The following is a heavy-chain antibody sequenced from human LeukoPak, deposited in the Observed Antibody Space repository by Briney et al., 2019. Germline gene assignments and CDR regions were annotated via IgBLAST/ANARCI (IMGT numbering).Heavy chain of an antibody. CDR3: ARGQVWFGENHFDY. CDR2: IYYSGTT. J-gene: IGHJ4*02. Sequence: PSQTLSLTCTVSGGSISSGGYYWNWIRQHPGKGLEWIGYIYYSGTTYYNPSLKSRVTISVDTSKNQFSLKLSSVTAADTAVYYCARGQVWFGENHFDYWGQGTLVTVSS. D-gene: IGHD3-10*01. V-gene: IGHV4-31*03. CDR1: GGSISSGGYY.